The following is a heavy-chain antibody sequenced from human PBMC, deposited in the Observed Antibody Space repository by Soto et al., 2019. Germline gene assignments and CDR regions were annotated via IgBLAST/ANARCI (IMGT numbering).Heavy chain of an antibody. CDR2: INHSGST. Sequence: SETLSLTCAVYGGSFSGYYWSWIRQPPGKGLEWIGEINHSGSTNYNPSLKSRVTISVDTSKNQFSLKLSSVTAADTAVYYCARANYFESSGPFDYWGPGTLVTVS. CDR3: ARANYFESSGPFDY. J-gene: IGHJ4*02. D-gene: IGHD3-22*01. CDR1: GGSFSGYY. V-gene: IGHV4-34*01.